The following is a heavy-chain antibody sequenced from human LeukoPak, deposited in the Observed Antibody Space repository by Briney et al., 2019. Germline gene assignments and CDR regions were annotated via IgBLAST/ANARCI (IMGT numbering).Heavy chain of an antibody. CDR2: ISWNSGSI. J-gene: IGHJ6*02. CDR1: GFTFDDYA. CDR3: ARGDGMDV. Sequence: GRSLRLSCAASGFTFDDYAMHWVRQAPGKGLEWVSGISWNSGSIGYADSVKGRFTISRDNAKNSLYLQMNSLRAEDTAVYYCARGDGMDVWGQGTTVTVSS. V-gene: IGHV3-9*01.